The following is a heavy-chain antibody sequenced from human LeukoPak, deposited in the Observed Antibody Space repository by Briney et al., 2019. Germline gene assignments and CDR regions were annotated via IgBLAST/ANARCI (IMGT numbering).Heavy chain of an antibody. CDR1: GFTVSSNY. V-gene: IGHV3-53*01. CDR3: ARDPYYYDSSGYNVGVNY. D-gene: IGHD3-22*01. Sequence: GGSLRLSCAASGFTVSSNYMSWVRQAPGKGLEWVSVIYSGGSTYSADSVKGRFTISRDNSKNTLYLQMNSLRAEGTAVYYCARDPYYYDSSGYNVGVNYWGQGTLVTVSS. CDR2: IYSGGST. J-gene: IGHJ4*02.